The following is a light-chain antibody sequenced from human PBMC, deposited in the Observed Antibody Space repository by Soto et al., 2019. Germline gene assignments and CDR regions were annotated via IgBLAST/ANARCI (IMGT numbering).Light chain of an antibody. CDR2: AAS. CDR1: QGISTY. CDR3: QQAYITPYT. Sequence: DIQVTQSPVSLSASVEDRVTITCRTSQGISTYLNWYQQKAGDAPRLLISAASDLRKGVPSRFSGSGSGADFTLTISSLRPEDFATYYCQQAYITPYTFGQGAKLEI. V-gene: IGKV1-39*01. J-gene: IGKJ2*01.